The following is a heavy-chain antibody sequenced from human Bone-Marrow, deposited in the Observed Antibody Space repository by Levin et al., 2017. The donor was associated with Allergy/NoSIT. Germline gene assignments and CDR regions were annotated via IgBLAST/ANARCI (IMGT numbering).Heavy chain of an antibody. D-gene: IGHD4-23*01. Sequence: SGPTLVKPTQTLTLTCSFSGFSLSTIGMGVAWIRQPPGKPLEWLALIYWDDNKHYSPSLNTRLTITKDTSKKQVVPTMTNMDPVDTATYYCARDYGGNSLSDWGQGTLVTVSS. CDR1: GFSLSTIGMG. CDR2: IYWDDNK. J-gene: IGHJ4*02. V-gene: IGHV2-5*02. CDR3: ARDYGGNSLSD.